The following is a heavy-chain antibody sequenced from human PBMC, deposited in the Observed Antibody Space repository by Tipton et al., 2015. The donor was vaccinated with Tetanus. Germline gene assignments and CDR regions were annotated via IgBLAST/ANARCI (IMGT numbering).Heavy chain of an antibody. J-gene: IGHJ4*02. CDR1: GLTFSSFA. CDR2: ISYDGSNK. V-gene: IGHV3-30-3*01. D-gene: IGHD2-15*01. CDR3: TTVYCSGGGGVTCCSDY. Sequence: LRLSCAASGLTFSSFAMQWVRQAPGKGMEWVAVISYDGSNKYYGDSVKGRFNISRDNSNKTLNLQMNSLRLEDTAVYYCTTVYCSGGGGVTCCSDYWGQGSLVTVSS.